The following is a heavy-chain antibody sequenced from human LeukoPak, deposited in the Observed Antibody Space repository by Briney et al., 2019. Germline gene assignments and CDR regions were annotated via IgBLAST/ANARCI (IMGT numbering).Heavy chain of an antibody. CDR2: TLHSGDP. V-gene: IGHV4-34*01. CDR1: GFIFSSYG. D-gene: IGHD2-2*01. Sequence: GSLRLSCAASGFIFSSYGMHWVRQTPGKGLEWIGDTLHSGDPNYNPSLESRATISVDTSKHQFTLNLTSVTAADTAVYFCARGPIVAVPAVYYYYMDVWGSGTTVTVSS. J-gene: IGHJ6*03. CDR3: ARGPIVAVPAVYYYYMDV.